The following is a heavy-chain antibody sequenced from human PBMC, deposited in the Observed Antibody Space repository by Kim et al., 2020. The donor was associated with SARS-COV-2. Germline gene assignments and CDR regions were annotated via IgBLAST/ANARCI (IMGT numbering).Heavy chain of an antibody. D-gene: IGHD4-17*01. CDR1: GFIFSGSA. CDR2: IRSKPNNYAT. V-gene: IGHV3-73*01. Sequence: GGSLRLSCAASGFIFSGSAMHWVRQASGKGLEWVGRIRSKPNNYATAYAASVKGRFTISRDDSKNTAYLQMNSLKAEDTAVYYCARRGEYGGMDVWGEGSTVTASS. CDR3: ARRGEYGGMDV. J-gene: IGHJ6*04.